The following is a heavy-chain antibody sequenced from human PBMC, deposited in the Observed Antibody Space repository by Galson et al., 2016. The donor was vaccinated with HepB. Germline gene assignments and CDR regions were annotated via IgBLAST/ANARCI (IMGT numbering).Heavy chain of an antibody. CDR3: AKSPGGSYTNDYYYGMDV. D-gene: IGHD1-26*01. V-gene: IGHV3-30*18. CDR1: GFTFSSYG. CDR2: ISYGGSNK. Sequence: SLRLSCAASGFTFSSYGMHWVRQAPGKGLEWVAVISYGGSNKDYADFVKGRFIISRDNSKNTLYLQMNSLSADETAVYYCAKSPGGSYTNDYYYGMDVWGQGTTVTVSS. J-gene: IGHJ6*02.